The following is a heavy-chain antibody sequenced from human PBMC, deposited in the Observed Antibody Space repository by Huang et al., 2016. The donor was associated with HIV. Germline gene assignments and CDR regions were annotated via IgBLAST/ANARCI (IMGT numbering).Heavy chain of an antibody. V-gene: IGHV1-58*01. CDR2: SVVGTGNT. D-gene: IGHD3-3*01. CDR3: VADFWSGYMKPEYFFDI. J-gene: IGHJ4*02. Sequence: QMQLVQSGPEMKKPGTAVKVSCKASGFTVSSSAVQWVRQIRGQRREWIGSSVVGTGNTNYAREFQERGVLSTRDMSTSVVYMELSRLRSEDTAVYYCVADFWSGYMKPEYFFDIWGQGTLVAVSS. CDR1: GFTVSSSA.